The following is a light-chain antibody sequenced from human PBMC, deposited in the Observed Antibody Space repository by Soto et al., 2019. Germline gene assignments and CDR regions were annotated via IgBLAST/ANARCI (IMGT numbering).Light chain of an antibody. CDR3: AAWDNSLVGGPA. CDR1: NSNIGSKY. CDR2: RNN. Sequence: QSVLTQPPSASGTPGHRVTISCSGSNSNIGSKYVYWYQQLPGTAPKLLLYRNNQRPSGVPDRFSGSKSGTSASLAISGLRSEDEADYYCAAWDNSLVGGPAFGGGTKVTVL. V-gene: IGLV1-47*01. J-gene: IGLJ2*01.